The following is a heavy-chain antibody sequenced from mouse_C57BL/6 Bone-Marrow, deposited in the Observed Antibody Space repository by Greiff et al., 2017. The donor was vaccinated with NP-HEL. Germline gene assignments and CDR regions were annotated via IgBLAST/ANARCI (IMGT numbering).Heavy chain of an antibody. V-gene: IGHV1-7*01. CDR2: INPSSGYT. Sequence: QVQLKESGAELAKPGASVKLSCKASGYTFTSYWMHWVKQRPGQGLEWIGYINPSSGYTKYNQKFKDKATLTADKSSSTAYMQLSSLTYEDSAVYYCARVTTVVATHFDYWGQGTTLTVSS. J-gene: IGHJ2*01. CDR3: ARVTTVVATHFDY. CDR1: GYTFTSYW. D-gene: IGHD1-1*01.